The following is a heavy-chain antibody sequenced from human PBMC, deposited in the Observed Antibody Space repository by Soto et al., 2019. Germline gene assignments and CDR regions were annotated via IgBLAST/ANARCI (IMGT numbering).Heavy chain of an antibody. CDR1: GGTFSSYA. D-gene: IGHD5-12*01. CDR2: IIPIFGTA. Sequence: SVKVSCKASGGTFSSYAISWVRQAPGQGLEWMGGIIPIFGTANYAQKVQGRVTITADESTSTAYMELGSLRSGDTAVYYCARDKGYSGYEHYYYYGMDVWGQGTTVTVSS. CDR3: ARDKGYSGYEHYYYYGMDV. V-gene: IGHV1-69*13. J-gene: IGHJ6*02.